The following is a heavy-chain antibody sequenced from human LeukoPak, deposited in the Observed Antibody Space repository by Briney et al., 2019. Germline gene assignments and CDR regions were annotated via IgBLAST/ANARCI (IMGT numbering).Heavy chain of an antibody. D-gene: IGHD2-21*02. V-gene: IGHV3-23*01. CDR3: AKPGHWGGDYPEYFQH. J-gene: IGHJ1*01. CDR1: GFTVSSNY. Sequence: AGGSLRLSCAASGFTVSSNYMSWVRQAPGKGLEWVSTISSSGGSTYYADSVKGRFTISRDNSKNTLYLQMNSLRAEDTAVYYCAKPGHWGGDYPEYFQHWGQGTLVTVSS. CDR2: ISSSGGST.